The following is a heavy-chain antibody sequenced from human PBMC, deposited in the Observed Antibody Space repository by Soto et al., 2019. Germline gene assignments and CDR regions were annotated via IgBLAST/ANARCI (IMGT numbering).Heavy chain of an antibody. CDR1: GFTFNNYA. CDR2: ISSSGYST. CDR3: AKGSVVVAAKFDS. V-gene: IGHV3-23*01. D-gene: IGHD2-21*02. Sequence: PGGSLRLSCAASGFTFNNYAMSWVRQAPGKGLEWVSAISSSGYSTYYADSVKGRLTISRDNSKNTVYLQMNNLRAEDTAVYYCAKGSVVVAAKFDSWGQGTLATVSS. J-gene: IGHJ4*02.